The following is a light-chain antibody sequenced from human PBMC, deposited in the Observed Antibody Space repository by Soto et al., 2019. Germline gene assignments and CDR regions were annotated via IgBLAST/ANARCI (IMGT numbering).Light chain of an antibody. CDR1: QSVNSN. Sequence: EIVMTQSPATLSVSPGERATLSCRASQSVNSNLAWYQQKPGQAPRLLIKGAYTRATGVPVRFSGSGSGTEFTLTISSLQSEDFAVYYCQQYNNWPETFGQGTKVDI. V-gene: IGKV3-15*01. CDR2: GAY. CDR3: QQYNNWPET. J-gene: IGKJ1*01.